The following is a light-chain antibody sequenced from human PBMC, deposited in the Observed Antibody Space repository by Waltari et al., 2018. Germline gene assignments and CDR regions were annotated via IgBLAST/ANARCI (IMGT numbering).Light chain of an antibody. V-gene: IGLV1-44*01. CDR3: SAWDDSLNGPI. J-gene: IGLJ2*01. Sequence: QSVLIQPPSASGTPGQRVTLSCSGSNSNIGRNAINWYQQLPGTAPKLLMSADAQRPSGVPDRFSGSKSGTSASLASMGRQSEDDADYYCSAWDDSLNGPIFGGGTKLTVL. CDR1: NSNIGRNA. CDR2: ADA.